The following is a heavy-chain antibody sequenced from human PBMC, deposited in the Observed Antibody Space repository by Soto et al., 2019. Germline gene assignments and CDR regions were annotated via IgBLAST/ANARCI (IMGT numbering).Heavy chain of an antibody. CDR3: ANALGLYYFDY. CDR1: GYTFTSYA. Sequence: ASVKVSCNASGYTFTSYAMHWVRQAPGQRLEWMGWINAGNGNTKYSQKFQGRVTITRDTSASTAYMELSSLRSEDTAVYYCANALGLYYFDYWGQGTLVTVSS. D-gene: IGHD2-8*01. J-gene: IGHJ4*02. V-gene: IGHV1-3*01. CDR2: INAGNGNT.